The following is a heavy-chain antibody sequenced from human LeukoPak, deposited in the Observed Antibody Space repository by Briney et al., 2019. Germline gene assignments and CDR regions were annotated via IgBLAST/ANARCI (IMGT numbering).Heavy chain of an antibody. CDR2: IRYDGSNK. CDR3: AKDPRDCSTTSCYMAAAGFDY. D-gene: IGHD2-2*02. J-gene: IGHJ4*02. Sequence: GGSLRLSCAASGFTFIRYGMHWVRQAPGKGLEWVAFIRYDGSNKYYADSVKGRFTISRDNSKNTMYLQMNSLRAEDTAVYYCAKDPRDCSTTSCYMAAAGFDYWGQGTLVTVSS. V-gene: IGHV3-30*02. CDR1: GFTFIRYG.